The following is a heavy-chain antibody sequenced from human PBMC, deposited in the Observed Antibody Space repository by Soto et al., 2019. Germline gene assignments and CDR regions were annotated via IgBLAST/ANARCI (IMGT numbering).Heavy chain of an antibody. J-gene: IGHJ6*02. CDR3: ARDRYYGSGSYTGYYYGMDV. Sequence: SETLSLTCTVSGGSVSSGSYYWSWIRQPPGKGLGWIGYIYYSGSTNYNPSLKSRVTISVDTSKNQFSLKLSSVTAADTAVYYCARDRYYGSGSYTGYYYGMDVWRQGTTVTVSS. CDR2: IYYSGST. V-gene: IGHV4-61*01. CDR1: GGSVSSGSYY. D-gene: IGHD3-10*01.